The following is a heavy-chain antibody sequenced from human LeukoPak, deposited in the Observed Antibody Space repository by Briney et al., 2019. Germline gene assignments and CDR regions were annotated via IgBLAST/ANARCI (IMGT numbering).Heavy chain of an antibody. CDR1: RFTFSAYW. J-gene: IGHJ4*02. CDR2: IKQDGSEK. D-gene: IGHD3-10*01. Sequence: GGSLRLSRAASRFTFSAYWLNWVRQAPGKGLEWVANIKQDGSEKYYVDSVKGRFTISRDNAKNSLYPQMNSLRVDDTAVYYCARRGSSAWHFDYWGQGTLVTVS. CDR3: ARRGSSAWHFDY. V-gene: IGHV3-7*01.